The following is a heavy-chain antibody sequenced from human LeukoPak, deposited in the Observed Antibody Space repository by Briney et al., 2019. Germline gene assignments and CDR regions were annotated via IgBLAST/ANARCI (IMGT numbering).Heavy chain of an antibody. Sequence: PSQTLSLTCTVSGGSISSGGYYWSWIRQPPGKGLEWIGEINHSGSTNYNPSLKSRVTISVDTSKNQFSLKLSSVTAADTAVYYCARGRRWIDYWGQGTLVTVSS. CDR2: INHSGST. J-gene: IGHJ4*02. CDR3: ARGRRWIDY. V-gene: IGHV4-30-2*01. D-gene: IGHD1-1*01. CDR1: GGSISSGGYY.